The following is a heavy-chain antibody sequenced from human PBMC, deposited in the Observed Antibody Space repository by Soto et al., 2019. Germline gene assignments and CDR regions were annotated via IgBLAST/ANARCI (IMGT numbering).Heavy chain of an antibody. J-gene: IGHJ3*01. D-gene: IGHD1-26*01. V-gene: IGHV3-48*04. CDR1: DFLFGSHS. CDR2: ITTAGDGK. Sequence: EVQIVESGGGLVHPGESVRLSCAAPDFLFGSHSFNWVRQAPGKGLERIARITTAGDGKTYADHVKGRFTISRNNAKAAMYLQMSSPRGDDTAVYYCASRIYISWGAFEPWGQGRKVSFSS. CDR3: ASRIYISWGAFEP.